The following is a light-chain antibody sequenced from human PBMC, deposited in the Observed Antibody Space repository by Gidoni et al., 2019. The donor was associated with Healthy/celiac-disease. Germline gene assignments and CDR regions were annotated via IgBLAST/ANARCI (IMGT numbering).Light chain of an antibody. J-gene: IGKJ4*01. CDR1: QSISSY. CDR2: AAS. Sequence: DIQMTHSPSSLSASVGDRVTITCRASQSISSYLNWYQQKPGKAPKLLIYAASSLQSGVPSRFSGSGSGTDFTLTISSLQPEDFATYYCQQSYSTPPGLTFGGGTKVEIK. CDR3: QQSYSTPPGLT. V-gene: IGKV1-39*01.